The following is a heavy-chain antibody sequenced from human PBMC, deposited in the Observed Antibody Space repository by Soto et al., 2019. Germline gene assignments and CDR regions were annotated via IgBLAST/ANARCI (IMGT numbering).Heavy chain of an antibody. CDR3: AADQPGGQRRRIHYNGDYYYYMDV. CDR2: IVVGSGNT. CDR1: GFAFTSSA. V-gene: IGHV1-58*02. J-gene: IGHJ6*03. Sequence: GASVKVSCKASGFAFTSSAMQWVRQARGQRLEWIGWIVVGSGNTNYAQKFQERVTITRDMSTSTAYMELSSLRSEDTAVYYCAADQPGGQRRRIHYNGDYYYYMDVWGKGTTVTVSS. D-gene: IGHD6-25*01.